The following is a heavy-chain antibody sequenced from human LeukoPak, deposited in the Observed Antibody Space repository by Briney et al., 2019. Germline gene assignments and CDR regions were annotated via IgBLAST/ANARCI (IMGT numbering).Heavy chain of an antibody. CDR3: AKTGRSSWGFFDH. V-gene: IGHV3-30*02. D-gene: IGHD6-13*01. CDR2: IQNDGSIK. Sequence: GGSLRLSCAASGFPFRTYGMHWVRQAPGKGLEWVAFIQNDGSIKYYGDSVKGRLTISRDDSKSTLYMQMNSLRVEDTAVYYCAKTGRSSWGFFDHWGQGALVTVSS. CDR1: GFPFRTYG. J-gene: IGHJ4*02.